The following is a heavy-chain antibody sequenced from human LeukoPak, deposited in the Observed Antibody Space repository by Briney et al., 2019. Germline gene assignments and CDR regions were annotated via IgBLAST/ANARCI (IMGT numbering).Heavy chain of an antibody. Sequence: GGSLRLSCAASGFTFSSYSMNWVRQAPGKGLEWVSSISSSSSYIYYADSVKGRFTISRDYAKNSLYLQMNSLRAEDTAVYYCARDIGGTPRFDYWGQGTLVTVSS. V-gene: IGHV3-21*01. CDR2: ISSSSSYI. CDR1: GFTFSSYS. D-gene: IGHD3-3*01. CDR3: ARDIGGTPRFDY. J-gene: IGHJ4*02.